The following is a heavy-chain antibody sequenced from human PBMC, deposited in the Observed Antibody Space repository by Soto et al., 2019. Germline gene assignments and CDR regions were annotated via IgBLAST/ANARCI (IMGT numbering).Heavy chain of an antibody. CDR2: IYYSGST. CDR3: ARDQRRGYYDSSGYRAFDI. Sequence: SEALSLTCTVSSGSISSYYWSWIRQPPGKGLEWIGYIYYSGSTNYNPSLKSRVTISVDTSKNQFSLKLSSVTAADTAVYYCARDQRRGYYDSSGYRAFDIWGQGTMVTVSS. D-gene: IGHD3-22*01. CDR1: SGSISSYY. J-gene: IGHJ3*02. V-gene: IGHV4-59*01.